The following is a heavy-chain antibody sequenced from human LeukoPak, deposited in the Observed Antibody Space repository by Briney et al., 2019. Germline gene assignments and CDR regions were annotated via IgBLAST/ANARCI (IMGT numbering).Heavy chain of an antibody. CDR1: GYTFINHW. J-gene: IGHJ4*02. V-gene: IGHV1-46*01. CDR2: INPTGTTT. CDR3: ARSKGHDFWSGYSFDY. Sequence: ASVKVSCKASGYTFINHWMHWVRQAPGQGLEWVGLINPTGTTTLYAQKFRGRVTITRDTSASTAYMELSSLRSEDMAVYYCARSKGHDFWSGYSFDYWGQGTLVTVSS. D-gene: IGHD3-3*01.